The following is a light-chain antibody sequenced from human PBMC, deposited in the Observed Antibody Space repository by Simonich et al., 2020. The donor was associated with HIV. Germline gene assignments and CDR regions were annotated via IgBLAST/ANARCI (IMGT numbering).Light chain of an antibody. CDR1: QSVSSSY. CDR2: DAS. J-gene: IGKJ2*01. Sequence: EIVLTQSPGTLSLSPGERATLSCRASQSVSSSYLAWYQQKPGLAPRLLIYDASSRATGIPDRFSGSGSGTDFTLTISRLEPEDFAVYYCQQRSNWPPLYTFGQGTKLEIK. CDR3: QQRSNWPPLYT. V-gene: IGKV3D-20*02.